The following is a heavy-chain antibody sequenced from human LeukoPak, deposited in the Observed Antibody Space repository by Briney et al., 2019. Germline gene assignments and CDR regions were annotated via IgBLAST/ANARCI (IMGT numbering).Heavy chain of an antibody. CDR2: ISGSGGST. V-gene: IGHV3-23*01. J-gene: IGHJ4*02. CDR3: ARRSVAYSYDSSGYSPVYYFDY. CDR1: GFTFSSYG. D-gene: IGHD3-22*01. Sequence: AGGSLRLSCAASGFTFSSYGMSWVRQAPGKGLEWVSAISGSGGSTYYADSVKGRFTISRDNAKNSLYLQMNSLRAEDTAVYYRARRSVAYSYDSSGYSPVYYFDYWGQGTLVTVSS.